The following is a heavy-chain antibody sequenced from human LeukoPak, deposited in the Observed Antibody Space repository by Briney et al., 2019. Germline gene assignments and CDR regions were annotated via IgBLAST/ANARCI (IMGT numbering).Heavy chain of an antibody. J-gene: IGHJ4*02. CDR1: GFTFNSYA. CDR3: ASYDTEKFDY. Sequence: GGTLRLSCAASGFTFNSYAMNWVRQAPGEGLEWVSVIYSGGSTYYADSVKGRFTISRDNSKNTLYLQMNSLRAEDTAVYYCASYDTEKFDYWGQGTLVTVSS. CDR2: IYSGGST. D-gene: IGHD3-9*01. V-gene: IGHV3-66*01.